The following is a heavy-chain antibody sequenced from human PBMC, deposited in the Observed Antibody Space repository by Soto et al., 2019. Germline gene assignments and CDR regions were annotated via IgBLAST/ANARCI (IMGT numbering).Heavy chain of an antibody. V-gene: IGHV3-23*05. CDR1: GFIPRRHT. Sequence: GGALRLCYAASGFIPRRHTKSLVRQAPGTGLEWVSSIDQTGANTHYADSVKGRFTISRDNSRNTLDLQMNSLTAADTALYYCVSWLCAPVDP. J-gene: IGHJ5*02. CDR2: IDQTGANT. D-gene: IGHD5-12*01. CDR3: VSWLCAPVDP.